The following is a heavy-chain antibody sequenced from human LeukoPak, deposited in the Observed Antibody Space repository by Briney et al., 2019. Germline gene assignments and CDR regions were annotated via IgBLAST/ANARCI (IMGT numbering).Heavy chain of an antibody. J-gene: IGHJ4*02. Sequence: PGGSLRLSCAASGFTFSSTYMTWVRQAPGRGLEWVSVIYSGGSTYYADSVKGRFTVSRDNSKNTLYLQMNSLRAEDTAMYYCARESGYAVGDYWGQGTLVTVSS. CDR3: ARESGYAVGDY. CDR1: GFTFSSTY. V-gene: IGHV3-53*01. D-gene: IGHD5-12*01. CDR2: IYSGGST.